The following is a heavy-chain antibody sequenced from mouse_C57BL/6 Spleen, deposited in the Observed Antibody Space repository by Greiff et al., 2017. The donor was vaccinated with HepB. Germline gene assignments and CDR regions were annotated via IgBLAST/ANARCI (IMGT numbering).Heavy chain of an antibody. V-gene: IGHV10-3*01. J-gene: IGHJ4*01. CDR1: GFTFNTYA. Sequence: EVQLVQSGGGLLQPQGSLKLSCAASGFTFNTYAMHWVRQSPGKGLEWVARIRSKSSNYATYYADSVKDRFTISRDDSQSMLYLQMNNLKTEDTAMYYCVRWDGSTYAMDYWGQGTPVTVSS. CDR2: IRSKSSNYAT. CDR3: VRWDGSTYAMDY. D-gene: IGHD1-1*01.